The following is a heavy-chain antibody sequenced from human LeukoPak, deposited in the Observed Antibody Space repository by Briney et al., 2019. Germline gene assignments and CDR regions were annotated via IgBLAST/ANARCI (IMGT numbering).Heavy chain of an antibody. V-gene: IGHV3-23*01. CDR3: AKQYYGSGSYYVRFDH. CDR1: GFTFSTYA. CDR2: ISGSGGST. Sequence: GGSLRLSCAASGFTFSTYAMSWVRQAPGKGLDWVSVISGSGGSTYYADSVKGRFTISRDNSKNTLYLQMNSLRAEDTAVYYCAKQYYGSGSYYVRFDHWGQGTLVTVSS. J-gene: IGHJ4*02. D-gene: IGHD3-10*01.